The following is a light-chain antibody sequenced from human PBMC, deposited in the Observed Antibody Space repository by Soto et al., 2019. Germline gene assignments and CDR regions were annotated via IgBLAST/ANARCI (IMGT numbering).Light chain of an antibody. Sequence: EIVLTQSPGTLSLSPGERATLSCRASQSVSSSYLAWYQQEPGQAPRLLIYGASSRATGIPDRFSGSGSGTDFTLTISRLEPEDFAVYYCQQYGSSLPWTFGQGTKVDIK. CDR3: QQYGSSLPWT. CDR2: GAS. V-gene: IGKV3-20*01. CDR1: QSVSSSY. J-gene: IGKJ1*01.